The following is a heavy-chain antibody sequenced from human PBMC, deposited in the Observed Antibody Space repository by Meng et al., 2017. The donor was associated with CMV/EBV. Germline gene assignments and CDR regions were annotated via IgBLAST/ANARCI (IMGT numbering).Heavy chain of an antibody. J-gene: IGHJ4*02. Sequence: SVKVSCKASGGTFSSYAISWVRQAPGQGLEWMGGIIPIFGTEKYAQKFQGRVTITTDKSTSTAYMELSSLRSEDTAVYYCARGRVMYYDFWSGYHPLDYWGQGTLVTVSS. V-gene: IGHV1-69*05. CDR1: GGTFSSYA. CDR2: IIPIFGTE. D-gene: IGHD3-3*01. CDR3: ARGRVMYYDFWSGYHPLDY.